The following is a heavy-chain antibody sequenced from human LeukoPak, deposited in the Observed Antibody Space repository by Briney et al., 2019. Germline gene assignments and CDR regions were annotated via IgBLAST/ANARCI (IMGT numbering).Heavy chain of an antibody. J-gene: IGHJ4*02. V-gene: IGHV4-4*07. Sequence: PSETLSLTCTVSGGSISGYYWSWIRQPAGKGLEWIGRIYTSGSTNYNPSLKSRVTISVDTSKNQFSPKLSSVTAADTAVYYCARGLWFGELSHFDYWGQGTLVTVSS. CDR1: GGSISGYY. D-gene: IGHD3-10*01. CDR2: IYTSGST. CDR3: ARGLWFGELSHFDY.